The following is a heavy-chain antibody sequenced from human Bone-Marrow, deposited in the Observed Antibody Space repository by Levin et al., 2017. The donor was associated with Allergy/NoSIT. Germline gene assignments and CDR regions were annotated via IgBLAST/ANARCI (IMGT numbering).Heavy chain of an antibody. CDR2: INRDGGDG. J-gene: IGHJ4*02. V-gene: IGHV3-7*02. D-gene: IGHD2-8*01. Sequence: LSLICASSGFTFSGYWMAWVRQAPGKGLEWVANINRDGGDGYYVDSVKGRFTISRDNARNSLDLQMNSLRVEDTAVYYCARNGAWSFEFWGQGTLVTVSS. CDR3: ARNGAWSFEF. CDR1: GFTFSGYW.